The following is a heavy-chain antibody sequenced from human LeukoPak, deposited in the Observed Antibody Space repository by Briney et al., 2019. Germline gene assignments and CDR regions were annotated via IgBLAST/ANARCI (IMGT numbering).Heavy chain of an antibody. Sequence: GGSLRLSCAASGFTFSSYSMNWVRQAPGKGLEWVSSISSSSYIYYADSVKGRFTISRDNAKNSLYLQMNSLRAEDTAVYYCARERYYYGSGSYWGFDYWGQGTLVTVSS. CDR1: GFTFSSYS. CDR3: ARERYYYGSGSYWGFDY. D-gene: IGHD3-10*01. V-gene: IGHV3-21*01. J-gene: IGHJ4*02. CDR2: ISSSSYI.